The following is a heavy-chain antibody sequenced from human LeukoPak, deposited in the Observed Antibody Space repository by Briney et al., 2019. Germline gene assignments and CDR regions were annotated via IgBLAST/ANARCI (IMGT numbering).Heavy chain of an antibody. Sequence: SETLSLTCTVSGGSISSDSYYWGWIRQPPGKGLEWIGSIHYSGSTYYNPSLKSRVTISVETSKNQFPLKLTSVTAADTAVYYCARRPVSGPVTIVHAFDIWGQGTMVTVSS. J-gene: IGHJ3*02. V-gene: IGHV4-39*01. CDR3: ARRPVSGPVTIVHAFDI. D-gene: IGHD4-17*01. CDR2: IHYSGST. CDR1: GGSISSDSYY.